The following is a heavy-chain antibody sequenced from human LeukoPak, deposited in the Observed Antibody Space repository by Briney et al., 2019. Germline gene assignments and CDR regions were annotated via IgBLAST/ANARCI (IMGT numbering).Heavy chain of an antibody. Sequence: LSETLSLTCTVSGGSISSYFWAWIRQPPGKALEWIGYITYSGTTSYSGTTSYNPSLESRVTISADTSRNQFSLRLSSVTAADTAVYCCARDSRGAGPDFDYWGQGTLVTVSS. CDR3: ARDSRGAGPDFDY. D-gene: IGHD6-19*01. CDR2: ITYSGTT. V-gene: IGHV4-59*01. CDR1: GGSISSYF. J-gene: IGHJ4*02.